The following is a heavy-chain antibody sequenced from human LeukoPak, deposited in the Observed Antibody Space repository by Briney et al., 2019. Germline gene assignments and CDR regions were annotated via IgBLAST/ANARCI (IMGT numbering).Heavy chain of an antibody. CDR1: GYTFTGYY. CDR3: AREVGATGWFDP. J-gene: IGHJ5*02. CDR2: INPNSGGT. Sequence: ASVKVSGKASGYTFTGYYMHWVRQAPGQGLEWMGWINPNSGGTNYAQKFQGRVTMTRDTSISTAYMELSRLRSDDTAVYYCAREVGATGWFDPWGQGTLVTVSS. D-gene: IGHD1-26*01. V-gene: IGHV1-2*02.